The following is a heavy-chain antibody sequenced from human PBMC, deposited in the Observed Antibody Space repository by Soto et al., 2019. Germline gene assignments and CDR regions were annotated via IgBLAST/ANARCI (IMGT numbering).Heavy chain of an antibody. J-gene: IGHJ6*02. Sequence: ASVKVSCKASGYTFTSYAVHWVRQAPGQRLEWMGWINAGNGNTKYSQKFQGRVTITRDTSASTAYMELSSLRSEDTAVYYCARDHDRSGYYYYYGMDVWGQGTTVTVSS. D-gene: IGHD1-1*01. CDR1: GYTFTSYA. CDR2: INAGNGNT. CDR3: ARDHDRSGYYYYYGMDV. V-gene: IGHV1-3*01.